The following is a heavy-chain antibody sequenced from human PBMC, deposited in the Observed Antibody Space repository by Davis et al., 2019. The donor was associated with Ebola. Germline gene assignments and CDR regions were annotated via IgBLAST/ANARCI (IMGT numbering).Heavy chain of an antibody. Sequence: SETLSLTCAVYGGSFSGYYWGWIRQPPGKGLEWIGYIYYSGSTNYNPSLKSRVTISVDTSKNQFSLKLSSVTAADTAVYYCARVPLIYYDSSGYYWDYWGQGTLVTVSS. V-gene: IGHV4-59*01. CDR2: IYYSGST. D-gene: IGHD3-22*01. CDR1: GGSFSGYY. J-gene: IGHJ4*02. CDR3: ARVPLIYYDSSGYYWDY.